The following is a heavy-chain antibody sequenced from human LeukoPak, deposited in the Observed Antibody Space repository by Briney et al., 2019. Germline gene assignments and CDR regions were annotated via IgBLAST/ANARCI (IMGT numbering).Heavy chain of an antibody. J-gene: IGHJ6*03. CDR3: ARAGRYCSSTSCLSKIDYYYYYMDV. V-gene: IGHV4-61*02. D-gene: IGHD2-2*01. CDR1: GGSISSGCYY. Sequence: SQTLSLTCTVSGGSISSGCYYWSWIRQPAGKGLEWIGRIYSSGSTKYNPSLKSRVTISGDTSKNQFSLKLSSVTAADTAVYYCARAGRYCSSTSCLSKIDYYYYYMDVWGKGTTVTISS. CDR2: IYSSGST.